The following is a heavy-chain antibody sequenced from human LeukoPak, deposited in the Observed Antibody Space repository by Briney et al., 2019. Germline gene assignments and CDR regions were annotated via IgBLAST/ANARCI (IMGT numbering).Heavy chain of an antibody. V-gene: IGHV3-74*01. CDR3: AREEVTMYYFDS. D-gene: IGHD2-21*02. J-gene: IGHJ4*02. CDR2: INSDGSSI. Sequence: GGSLRLSCAASGFTFSSYWMHWVRQAPGKGLVWVSRINSDGSSISYADSVRGRFTISRDNAKNTLYLQMNSLRAEDTAVYYCAREEVTMYYFDSWGQGTLVTVSS. CDR1: GFTFSSYW.